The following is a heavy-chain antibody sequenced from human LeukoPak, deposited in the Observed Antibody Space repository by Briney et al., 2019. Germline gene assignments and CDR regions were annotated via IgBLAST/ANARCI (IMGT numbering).Heavy chain of an antibody. Sequence: GRSLRLSCAASGFTFDDYAMHWVRQAPGKGLEWVSGISWNSGSIVYADSVKGRFTISRDNAKNSLYLQMNSLRAEDMALYYCARGGYYDSSGYAVFDYWGQGTLVTVSS. CDR1: GFTFDDYA. J-gene: IGHJ4*02. V-gene: IGHV3-9*03. D-gene: IGHD3-22*01. CDR2: ISWNSGSI. CDR3: ARGGYYDSSGYAVFDY.